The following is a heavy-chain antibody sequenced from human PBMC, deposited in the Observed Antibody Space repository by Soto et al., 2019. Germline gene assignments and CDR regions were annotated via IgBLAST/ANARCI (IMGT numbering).Heavy chain of an antibody. Sequence: QVPLVESGGGVVQPGRSLRLSCAASGFTFSSFALHWVRQAPGEGLEWVALISHDGRIENYADSVKGRFIISRDNSKNTVYMQMDSLRLEDTGVYYCARDGLPDDFRSGGYWFDPWGQGTQVTVSS. CDR1: GFTFSSFA. J-gene: IGHJ5*02. V-gene: IGHV3-30-3*01. D-gene: IGHD3-3*01. CDR3: ARDGLPDDFRSGGYWFDP. CDR2: ISHDGRIE.